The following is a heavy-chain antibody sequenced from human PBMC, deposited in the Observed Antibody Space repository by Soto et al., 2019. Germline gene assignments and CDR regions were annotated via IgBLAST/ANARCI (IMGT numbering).Heavy chain of an antibody. J-gene: IGHJ4*02. CDR3: AIESEDLTSNGDY. Sequence: EVLLVESGGGLVKPGGSLRLSCAASGFTFTRYSMNWVRQAPGKGLEWVSSISSTTNYIYYGDSMKGRFTISRDNAKNSLYREMTSLRAEDTAVYYCAIESEDLTSNGDYWCQGTLVTVSS. CDR1: GFTFTRYS. CDR2: ISSTTNYI. V-gene: IGHV3-21*06. D-gene: IGHD1-1*01.